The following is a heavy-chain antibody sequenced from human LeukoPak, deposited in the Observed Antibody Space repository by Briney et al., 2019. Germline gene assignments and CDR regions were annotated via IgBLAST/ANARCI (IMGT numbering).Heavy chain of an antibody. CDR3: ARDGLYCSGGSCSADDYYGMDV. J-gene: IGHJ6*02. CDR2: IWYDGSNK. V-gene: IGHV3-33*08. D-gene: IGHD2-15*01. Sequence: PGGSLRLSCAASGFTFSSYAMHWVRQAPGKGLEWVAVIWYDGSNKYYADSVKGRFTISRDNSKNTLYLQMNSLRAEDTAVYYCARDGLYCSGGSCSADDYYGMDVWGQGTTVTVSS. CDR1: GFTFSSYA.